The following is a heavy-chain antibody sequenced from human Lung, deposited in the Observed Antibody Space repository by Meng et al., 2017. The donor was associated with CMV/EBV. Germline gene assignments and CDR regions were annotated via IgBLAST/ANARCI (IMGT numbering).Heavy chain of an antibody. CDR2: IIPIFGTA. D-gene: IGHD1-26*01. J-gene: IGHJ4*02. V-gene: IGHV1-69*05. CDR3: ARLSGTISDY. Sequence: PCTSSGDTFSSYAISWVRQAPGQGLEWMGGIIPIFGTANYAQKFQGRVTITTGESTSIAYMELSSLRSDDTAVYYCARLSGTISDYWGQGTLVTVSS. CDR1: GDTFSSYA.